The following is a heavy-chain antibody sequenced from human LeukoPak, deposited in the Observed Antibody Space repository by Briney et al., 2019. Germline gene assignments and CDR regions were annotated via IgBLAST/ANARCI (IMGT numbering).Heavy chain of an antibody. J-gene: IGHJ4*02. CDR1: RFTGSSYW. Sequence: GVSLRRSGAASRFTGSSYWMSWVRQAPGKGLEGVGNIKQDGSETYCMDSVRGRYTISRDNDKNCLYLLMNSVRAEDTAVYYCARERASESYYKAPPFDLWGKGTLVTVSS. D-gene: IGHD3-10*01. CDR2: IKQDGSET. CDR3: ARERASESYYKAPPFDL. V-gene: IGHV3-7*01.